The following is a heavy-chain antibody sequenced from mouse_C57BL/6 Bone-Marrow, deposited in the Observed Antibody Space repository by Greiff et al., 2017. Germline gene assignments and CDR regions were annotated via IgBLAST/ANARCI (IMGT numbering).Heavy chain of an antibody. J-gene: IGHJ2*01. CDR1: GYTFTDYY. CDR3: ARGDYEWYYFDY. CDR2: INPNNGGT. V-gene: IGHV1-26*01. Sequence: EVQLQQSGPELVKPGASVKISCKASGYTFTDYYMNWVKQSHGKSLEWIGDINPNNGGTSYNQKFKGKATLTVDKSSSTAYLELRSLTSEDSAVYYCARGDYEWYYFDYWGQGTTLTVSS. D-gene: IGHD2-4*01.